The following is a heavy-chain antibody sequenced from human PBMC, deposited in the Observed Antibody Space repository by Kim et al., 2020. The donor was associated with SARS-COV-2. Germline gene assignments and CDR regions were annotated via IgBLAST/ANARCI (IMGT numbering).Heavy chain of an antibody. V-gene: IGHV1-69*13. CDR3: ARDRRVVNWNDEEYNWFDP. CDR1: GGTFSSYA. CDR2: IIPIFGTA. D-gene: IGHD1-1*01. Sequence: SVKVSCKASGGTFSSYAISWVRQAPGQGLEWMGGIIPIFGTANYAQKFQGRVTITADESTSTAYMELSSLRSEDTAVYYCARDRRVVNWNDEEYNWFDPWGQGTLVTVSS. J-gene: IGHJ5*02.